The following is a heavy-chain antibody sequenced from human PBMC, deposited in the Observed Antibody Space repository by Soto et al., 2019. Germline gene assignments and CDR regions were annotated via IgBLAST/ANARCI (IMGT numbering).Heavy chain of an antibody. J-gene: IGHJ5*02. CDR2: IWYDGSNK. D-gene: IGHD4-17*01. CDR1: GFTFSSYG. Sequence: QVQLVESGGGVVQPGRSLRLSCAASGFTFSSYGMHWVRQAPGKGLEWVAVIWYDGSNKYYADSVKGRFTISRDNSKNTLYLQMNSLRAEDTAVYYCARDLTVTDGSANWFDPWGQGTRVTVSS. V-gene: IGHV3-33*01. CDR3: ARDLTVTDGSANWFDP.